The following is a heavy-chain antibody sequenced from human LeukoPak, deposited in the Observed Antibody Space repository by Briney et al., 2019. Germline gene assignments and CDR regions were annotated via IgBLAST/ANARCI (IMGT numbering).Heavy chain of an antibody. V-gene: IGHV3-23*01. Sequence: PGGSLRLSCAASGFTVSSNYMSWVRQAPGKGLEWVSVISGSGGSTYYADSVKGRFTISRDNSKNTLYVQMNSLRAEDTAVYYCANGYFYDSSGKSYAFDIWGQGTMVTVSS. CDR1: GFTVSSNY. CDR3: ANGYFYDSSGKSYAFDI. J-gene: IGHJ3*02. D-gene: IGHD3-22*01. CDR2: ISGSGGST.